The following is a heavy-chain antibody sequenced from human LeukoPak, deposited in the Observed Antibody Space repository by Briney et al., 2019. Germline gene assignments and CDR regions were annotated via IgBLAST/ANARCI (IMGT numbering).Heavy chain of an antibody. CDR3: ARAPYGSLFDY. V-gene: IGHV4-59*01. D-gene: IGHD3-10*01. CDR1: GGSISGYY. CDR2: IYYSGST. J-gene: IGHJ4*02. Sequence: PSETLSLTCTVSGGSISGYYWSWIRQPPGKGLEWIGYIYYSGSTNYNPSLKSRVTISVDTSKNQFSLKLSSVTAADTAVYYCARAPYGSLFDYWGQGTLVTVSS.